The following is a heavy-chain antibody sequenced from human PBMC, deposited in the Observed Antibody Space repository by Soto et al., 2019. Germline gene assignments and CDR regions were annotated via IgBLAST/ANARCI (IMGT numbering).Heavy chain of an antibody. V-gene: IGHV3-11*01. J-gene: IGHJ4*02. CDR2: ISSSGSTI. CDR1: GFTFSDYY. Sequence: PGGSLRLSCAASGFTFSDYYMSWIRQAPGKGLEWVSYISSSGSTIYYADSVKGRFTISRDNAKNSLYLQMNSLRAEDTAVYYCARASHGQWPADSFDYWGQGTLVTVSS. D-gene: IGHD6-19*01. CDR3: ARASHGQWPADSFDY.